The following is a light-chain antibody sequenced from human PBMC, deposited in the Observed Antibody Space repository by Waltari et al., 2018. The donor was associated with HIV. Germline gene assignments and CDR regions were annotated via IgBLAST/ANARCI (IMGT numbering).Light chain of an antibody. Sequence: QSVLTQPPSVSGAPGQRVPISCTASSPNIGAGSDVHWYQQLPGTAPKLLIYGNKYRPSGVPDRFSGSKSGTSASLAITGLQAEDEADYYCQSYDSSLSGSVVFGGGTKVTVL. V-gene: IGLV1-40*01. CDR2: GNK. CDR3: QSYDSSLSGSVV. CDR1: SPNIGAGSD. J-gene: IGLJ2*01.